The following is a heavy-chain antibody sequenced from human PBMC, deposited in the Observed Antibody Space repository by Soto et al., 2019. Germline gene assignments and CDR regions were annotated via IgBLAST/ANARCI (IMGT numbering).Heavy chain of an antibody. CDR2: INPNSGGT. CDR1: GYTFTGYY. V-gene: IGHV1-2*04. J-gene: IGHJ6*02. CDR3: ARDFLAARPADYYYYYGMDV. D-gene: IGHD6-6*01. Sequence: EASVKVSCKASGYTFTGYYMHWGRQAPGQGLEWMGWINPNSGGTNYAQKFQGWVTMTRDTSISTAYMELSRLRSDDTAVYYCARDFLAARPADYYYYYGMDVWGQGTTVTVSS.